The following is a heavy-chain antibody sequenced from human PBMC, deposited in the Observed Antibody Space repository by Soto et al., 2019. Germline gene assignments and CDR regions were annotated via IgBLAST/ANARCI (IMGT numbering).Heavy chain of an antibody. CDR2: IYYSGST. J-gene: IGHJ4*02. V-gene: IGHV4-39*01. CDR3: ARSYPLVDTAMPFDY. Sequence: SQTLSLTCTVSGGSISSSSYYWGWIRQPPGKGLEWIGSIYYSGSTYYNPSLKSRVTISVDTSKNQFSLKLSSVTAADTAVYYCARSYPLVDTAMPFDYWGQGTLVTVSS. CDR1: GGSISSSSYY. D-gene: IGHD5-18*01.